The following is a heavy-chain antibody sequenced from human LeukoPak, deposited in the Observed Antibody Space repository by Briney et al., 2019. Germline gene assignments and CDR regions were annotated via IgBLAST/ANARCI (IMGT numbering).Heavy chain of an antibody. Sequence: GGSLRLSCAASGFTFSSYSMNWVRQAPGKGLEWVSSISSSSSYIYYADSVKGRFTISRDNAKNSLYLQMNSLRAKDTAVYYCARDTPRIAAAFDPWGQGTLVTVSS. CDR1: GFTFSSYS. CDR3: ARDTPRIAAAFDP. D-gene: IGHD6-13*01. J-gene: IGHJ5*02. CDR2: ISSSSSYI. V-gene: IGHV3-21*01.